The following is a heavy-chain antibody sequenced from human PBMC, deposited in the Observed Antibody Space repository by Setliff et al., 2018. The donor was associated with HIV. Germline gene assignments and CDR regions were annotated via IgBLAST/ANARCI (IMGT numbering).Heavy chain of an antibody. J-gene: IGHJ4*02. Sequence: KTSETLSLTCTVSGGSISSTNYFWGWIRQPPGKGLEWVGHIYSTGDTNYNPSLKSRVTLSADTSKNQLSLSLTSVTAADTAVYYCARVRLTMIMMVDYFDQWGQGTLVTVSS. CDR3: ARVRLTMIMMVDYFDQ. V-gene: IGHV4-61*05. D-gene: IGHD3-22*01. CDR2: IYSTGDT. CDR1: GGSISSTNYF.